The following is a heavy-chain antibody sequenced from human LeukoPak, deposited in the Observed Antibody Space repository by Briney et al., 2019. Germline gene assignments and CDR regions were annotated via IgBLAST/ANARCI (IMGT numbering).Heavy chain of an antibody. CDR1: GGSISSGSYY. J-gene: IGHJ4*02. Sequence: PSQTLSLTCTVSGGSISSGSYYWSWIRQPAGKGLEWIGRIYTSGSTNYNPSLKNRVTISVDTSKNQFSLKLSSVTAADTAVYYCAREEATYYYDSSGFGDWGQGTLVTVSS. D-gene: IGHD3-22*01. V-gene: IGHV4-61*02. CDR2: IYTSGST. CDR3: AREEATYYYDSSGFGD.